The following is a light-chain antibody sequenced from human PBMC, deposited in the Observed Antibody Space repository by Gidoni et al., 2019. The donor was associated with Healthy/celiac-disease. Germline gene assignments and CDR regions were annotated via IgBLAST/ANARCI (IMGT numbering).Light chain of an antibody. CDR2: DAS. CDR1: QDISNY. V-gene: IGKV1-33*01. CDR3: QQYDNLLT. Sequence: DIQMTQSPYSLSASVGDRVTITCQASQDISNYLNWYQQKPGKAPKLLIYDASNLETGVPSRFSGSGSGTDFIFTISSLQPEDIATYYCQQYDNLLTFGGGTKVEIK. J-gene: IGKJ4*01.